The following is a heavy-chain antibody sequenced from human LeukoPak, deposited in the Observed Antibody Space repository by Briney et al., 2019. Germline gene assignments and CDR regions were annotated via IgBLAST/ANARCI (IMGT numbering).Heavy chain of an antibody. CDR3: ATPIYGDYDAFDY. Sequence: GGSLSLSCAASGFTFSSYGMHWVRQAPGKGLEWVAVISYDGSNKYYADSVKGRFTISRDNSKNTLYLQMNSLRAEDTAVYYCATPIYGDYDAFDYWGQGTLVTVSS. J-gene: IGHJ4*02. V-gene: IGHV3-30*03. CDR1: GFTFSSYG. CDR2: ISYDGSNK. D-gene: IGHD4-17*01.